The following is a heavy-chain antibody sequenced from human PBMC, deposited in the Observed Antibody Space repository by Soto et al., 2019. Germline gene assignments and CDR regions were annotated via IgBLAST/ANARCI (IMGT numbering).Heavy chain of an antibody. V-gene: IGHV1-18*01. D-gene: IGHD2-2*01. J-gene: IGHJ4*02. Sequence: SVKPCCKASGYTFTSYGISWGRQAPGQGLEWMGWISAYNGNTNYAQKLQGRVTMTTDTSTSTAYMELRSLRSDDTVVYYCARDLSPIVVVPAAIRYWGQGTLVTVSS. CDR2: ISAYNGNT. CDR1: GYTFTSYG. CDR3: ARDLSPIVVVPAAIRY.